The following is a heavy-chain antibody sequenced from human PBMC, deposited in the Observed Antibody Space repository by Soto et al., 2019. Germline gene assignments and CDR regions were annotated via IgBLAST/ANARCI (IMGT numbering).Heavy chain of an antibody. CDR2: IDSGGST. J-gene: IGHJ6*03. CDR1: GFTVTSNY. CDR3: ARTSWSSLYTDV. D-gene: IGHD6-13*01. V-gene: IGHV3-53*04. Sequence: GGSLRLSCAASGFTVTSNYMSWVRQAPGKGLERVSVIDSGGSTYYADAVKGRFTISRHNSKNTLYLQMNSLRAEDTAVYYCARTSWSSLYTDVWGKGTTVTVSS.